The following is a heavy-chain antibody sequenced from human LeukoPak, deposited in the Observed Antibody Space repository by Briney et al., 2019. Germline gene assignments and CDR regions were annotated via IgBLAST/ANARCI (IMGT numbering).Heavy chain of an antibody. V-gene: IGHV4-59*01. Sequence: SETLSLTCTLSGDSINNYYWSWIRQSPAKGLEWIGYIFYNGNTNYNPSLKSRVTISIAASKNQFSLKLDSVTAADTAVYYCARGTPYYYSSGYFSPFDHWGQGTLVSVSP. J-gene: IGHJ4*02. CDR1: GDSINNYY. CDR3: ARGTPYYYSSGYFSPFDH. CDR2: IFYNGNT. D-gene: IGHD3-10*01.